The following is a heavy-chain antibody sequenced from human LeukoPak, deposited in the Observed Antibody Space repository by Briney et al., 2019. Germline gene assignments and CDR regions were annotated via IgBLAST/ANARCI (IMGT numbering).Heavy chain of an antibody. CDR2: FYYSGST. D-gene: IGHD6-19*01. Sequence: SETLSLTCTVSGGSISSSTYYWGWIRQPPGKGLEWIGNFYYSGSTYYNPSLKSRVTISVDTSNNQFSLKLSSVTAADTAVYYCARATRTSRYSSGRYDYWGQGTLVTVSS. V-gene: IGHV4-39*01. J-gene: IGHJ4*02. CDR3: ARATRTSRYSSGRYDY. CDR1: GGSISSSTYY.